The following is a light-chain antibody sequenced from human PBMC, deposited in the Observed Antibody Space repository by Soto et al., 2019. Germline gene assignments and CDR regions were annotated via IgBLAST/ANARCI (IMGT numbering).Light chain of an antibody. CDR1: QSIVTY. CDR2: AAS. V-gene: IGKV1-39*01. CDR3: QQTHSGPRT. Sequence: DIQMTQSPSSLSASVGDRVTITCRSSQSIVTYLNWYQQKPGKAPQLLIYAASTLQSGVPARFSGGGSGTDFTLSISSLQPEDSAIYYCQQTHSGPRTFGQGTKLEIK. J-gene: IGKJ2*02.